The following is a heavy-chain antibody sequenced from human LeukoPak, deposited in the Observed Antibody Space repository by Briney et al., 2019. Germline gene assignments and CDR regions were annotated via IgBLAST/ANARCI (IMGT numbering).Heavy chain of an antibody. J-gene: IGHJ6*03. D-gene: IGHD3-9*01. V-gene: IGHV1-69*13. CDR2: FIPIFGTA. CDR3: ARDRHFDWLPTYRDYYYYYMDV. Sequence: SVKVSCKASGGTFSSYAISWVRQPPGQGLEWMGGFIPIFGTANYAQEFQGRVTITADGSTRTAYMEMSRMRSEDTAVYYCARDRHFDWLPTYRDYYYYYMDVWGKGTTVTISS. CDR1: GGTFSSYA.